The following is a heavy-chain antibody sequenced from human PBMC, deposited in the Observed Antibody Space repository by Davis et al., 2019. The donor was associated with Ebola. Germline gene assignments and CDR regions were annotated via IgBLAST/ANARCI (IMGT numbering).Heavy chain of an antibody. V-gene: IGHV3-23*01. CDR1: GFTFSSYA. CDR2: ISGSGGST. CDR3: AKLTYYYGSGTPYYFDY. J-gene: IGHJ4*02. Sequence: PGGSLRLSCAASGFTFSSYAMSWVRQAPGKGLEWVSAISGSGGSTYYADSVKGRFTISRDNSKNTLYLQMNSLRAEDTAVYYCAKLTYYYGSGTPYYFDYWGQGTLVTVSS. D-gene: IGHD3-10*01.